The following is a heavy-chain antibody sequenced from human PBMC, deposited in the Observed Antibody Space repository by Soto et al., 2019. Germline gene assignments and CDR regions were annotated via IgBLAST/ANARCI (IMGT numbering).Heavy chain of an antibody. CDR3: TTERRYYYDSGGY. V-gene: IGHV3-15*01. J-gene: IGHJ4*02. CDR1: GFTFSKAW. CDR2: IKSTIDGGAT. Sequence: EVQLVESGGGLVKPGGSLRLSCAASGFTFSKAWMSWVRQAPGKGLEWVGHIKSTIDGGATDYAAPVKGRFSISRDDSKNTLYLQMNNLETEYTALYYCTTERRYYYDSGGYWGQGTLVTVSS. D-gene: IGHD3-22*01.